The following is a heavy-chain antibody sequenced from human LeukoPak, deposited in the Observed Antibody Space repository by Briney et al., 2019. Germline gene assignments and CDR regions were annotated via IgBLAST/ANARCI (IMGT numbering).Heavy chain of an antibody. CDR2: IYYSGST. D-gene: IGHD3-16*01. CDR3: ARHPSFGTGAFEI. V-gene: IGHV4-59*08. CDR1: GGSISSYY. Sequence: KTSETLSLTCTVSGGSISSYYWSWIRQPPGKGLEWIGYIYYSGSTNYNPSLKSRVTISVDTSKNQFSLKLSSVTAADTAVYYCARHPSFGTGAFEIWGQGTMVGVTS. J-gene: IGHJ3*02.